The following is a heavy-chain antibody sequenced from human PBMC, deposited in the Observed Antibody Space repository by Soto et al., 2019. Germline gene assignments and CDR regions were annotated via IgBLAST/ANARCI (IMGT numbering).Heavy chain of an antibody. V-gene: IGHV1-18*01. CDR1: GYTFTSYG. D-gene: IGHD3-22*01. Sequence: QVQLVQSGAEVKKPGASVKVSCKASGYTFTSYGISWVRQAPGQGLEWMGWISAYNGNTNYAQKRQGRVTMTTDTATSTAYMELRSLRYDDTAVYYCARDGYYYDSSGYYEASWFDPWGQGTLVTVSS. CDR2: ISAYNGNT. J-gene: IGHJ5*02. CDR3: ARDGYYYDSSGYYEASWFDP.